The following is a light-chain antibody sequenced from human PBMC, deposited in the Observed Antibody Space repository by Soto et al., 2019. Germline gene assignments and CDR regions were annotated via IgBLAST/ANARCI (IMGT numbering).Light chain of an antibody. Sequence: ENVLTQSPGTLSLSPGERATLSCRASHSVTNNYIAWYQQKPGQAPRLLIFGASDRATGIPGRFSGGGSVTYFTLTISRVEPEDFAVYYCQQYGGSPRTFGQGTKLEIK. V-gene: IGKV3-20*01. CDR1: HSVTNNY. J-gene: IGKJ2*02. CDR2: GAS. CDR3: QQYGGSPRT.